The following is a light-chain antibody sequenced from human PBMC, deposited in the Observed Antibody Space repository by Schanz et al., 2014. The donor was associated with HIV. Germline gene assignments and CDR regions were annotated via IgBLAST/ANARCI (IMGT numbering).Light chain of an antibody. J-gene: IGKJ2*02. Sequence: IQMTQSPATLSASVGDRVTLTCRASQSIGNSLAWFQLKPGRAPKLLIYSASRLQTGVPSTFSGTGSGTEFTLTISSLQPDDFATYFCLQYDSDSWTFGQGTKLEIQ. CDR2: SAS. V-gene: IGKV1-5*03. CDR1: QSIGNS. CDR3: LQYDSDSWT.